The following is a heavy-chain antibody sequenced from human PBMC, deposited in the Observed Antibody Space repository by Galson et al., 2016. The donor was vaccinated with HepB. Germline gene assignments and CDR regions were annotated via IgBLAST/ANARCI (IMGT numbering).Heavy chain of an antibody. Sequence: SSNSSTIYYADPVKGRFTISRDSDKNSLYLQMNSLKAEDTAVYYCAREAISGVVNYGMDVWGQGTTVTVSS. D-gene: IGHD3-3*01. J-gene: IGHJ6*02. CDR2: SSNSSTI. CDR3: AREAISGVVNYGMDV. V-gene: IGHV3-48*01.